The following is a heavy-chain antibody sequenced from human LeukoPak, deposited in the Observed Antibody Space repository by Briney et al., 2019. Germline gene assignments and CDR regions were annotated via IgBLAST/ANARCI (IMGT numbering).Heavy chain of an antibody. CDR3: ASGSSLDGSSGWPTHCY. V-gene: IGHV1-2*02. CDR1: GYTFSGYY. CDR2: INPNSGAT. J-gene: IGHJ4*02. D-gene: IGHD6-19*01. Sequence: GASVKVSCKGSGYTFSGYYMHWVRQAPGQGLEWMGWINPNSGATHYSQTFQGRVTLTRDTSISSAYMELNRLTSDDTAVYYCASGSSLDGSSGWPTHCYWGQGTLVTVSS.